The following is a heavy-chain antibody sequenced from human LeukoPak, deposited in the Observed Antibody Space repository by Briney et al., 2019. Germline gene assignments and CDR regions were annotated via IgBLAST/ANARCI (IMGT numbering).Heavy chain of an antibody. J-gene: IGHJ5*02. CDR1: GDSITTDY. CDR2: IYYFGST. V-gene: IGHV4-59*01. Sequence: SETLSLTCTVSGDSITTDYWGWIRQSPGKGLEWVGRIYYFGSTTYNPSLKSRVTISMDTSKNRFSLNLSSVTAADTAVYFCARDSDSSSDGGWFDPWGQGTLVTVSS. D-gene: IGHD6-6*01. CDR3: ARDSDSSSDGGWFDP.